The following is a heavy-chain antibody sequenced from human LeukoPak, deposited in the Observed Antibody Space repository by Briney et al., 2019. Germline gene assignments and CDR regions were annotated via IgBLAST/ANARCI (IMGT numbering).Heavy chain of an antibody. CDR1: GGSISSSSYY. J-gene: IGHJ4*02. D-gene: IGHD3-10*01. Sequence: SETLSLTCTVSGGSISSSSYYWGWIRQPPGKGLEWIGSIYYSGSTYYNPSLKSRVTISVDTSKNQFSLKLSSVTAADTAVYYCARGVYYGSGSSDFDYWGQGTLVTVSS. V-gene: IGHV4-39*07. CDR3: ARGVYYGSGSSDFDY. CDR2: IYYSGST.